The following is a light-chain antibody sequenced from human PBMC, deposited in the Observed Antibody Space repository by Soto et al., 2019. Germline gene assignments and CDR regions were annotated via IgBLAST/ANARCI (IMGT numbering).Light chain of an antibody. J-gene: IGKJ4*01. CDR3: QQFASYPLT. CDR2: DAS. CDR1: QSISSW. Sequence: DIQMTQSPSTLSASVGDRVTITCRASQSISSWLAWYQQKPGKAPKLLIYDASNRATGIQDRFSGGGSGTDFTLTIRRLEPEDFAVYYCQQFASYPLTVGGGTKVDI. V-gene: IGKV1-5*01.